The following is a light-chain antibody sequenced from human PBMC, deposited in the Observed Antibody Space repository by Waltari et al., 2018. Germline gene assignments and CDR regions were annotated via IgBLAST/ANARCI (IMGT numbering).Light chain of an antibody. Sequence: SSELTQDPAVSVAMGQTVRITCQGNSLIGYYSSWYQQRPGQAPILVIYGKNSRPSGVPDRFSGSSSDNTASLTITGAQAEDEATYYCHSRDASGVGGSFGGGTKLTVL. CDR3: HSRDASGVGGS. V-gene: IGLV3-19*01. CDR2: GKN. J-gene: IGLJ2*01. CDR1: SLIGYY.